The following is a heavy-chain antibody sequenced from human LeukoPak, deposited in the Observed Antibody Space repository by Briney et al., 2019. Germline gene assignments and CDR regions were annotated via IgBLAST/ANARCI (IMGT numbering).Heavy chain of an antibody. J-gene: IGHJ5*01. D-gene: IGHD2-15*01. CDR2: TNIRNYI. CDR3: AREGGYCSGGSCRWFDS. V-gene: IGHV3-69-1*01. Sequence: PGGSLRLSCATSGFTFSNYDMNWVRQAPGKGLEWVSSTNIRNYIYYADSVKGRFTISRDNAKNSLYLQMNSLRAEDTAVYYCAREGGYCSGGSCRWFDSWGQGSLVTVSS. CDR1: GFTFSNYD.